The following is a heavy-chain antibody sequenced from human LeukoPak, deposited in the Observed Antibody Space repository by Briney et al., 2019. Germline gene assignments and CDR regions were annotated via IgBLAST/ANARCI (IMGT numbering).Heavy chain of an antibody. CDR1: GGSISSYY. J-gene: IGHJ4*02. CDR3: ARGLVGATSYYFDY. Sequence: SETLSLTCTVSGGSISSYYWSWIRQPPGKGLEWIGYIYYSGSTNYNPSLKSRVTISVDTSKNQFSLKPSSVTAADTAVYYCARGLVGATSYYFDYWGQGTLVTVSS. CDR2: IYYSGST. V-gene: IGHV4-59*12. D-gene: IGHD1-26*01.